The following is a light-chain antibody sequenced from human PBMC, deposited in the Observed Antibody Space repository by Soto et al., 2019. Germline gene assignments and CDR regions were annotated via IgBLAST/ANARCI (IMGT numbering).Light chain of an antibody. Sequence: DIQLTQSPSSLSASVGDRVSITCRASQDIKTYLAWYQQKQGKAPKLLISGTFTLQSGVPSRFNGSGSGTDFTLTISRLQPEDFATYYCQHLNNYPPFTFGPGTKV. CDR1: QDIKTY. J-gene: IGKJ3*01. V-gene: IGKV1-9*01. CDR3: QHLNNYPPFT. CDR2: GTF.